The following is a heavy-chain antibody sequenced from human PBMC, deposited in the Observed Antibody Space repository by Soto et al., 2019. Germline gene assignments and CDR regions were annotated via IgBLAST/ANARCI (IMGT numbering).Heavy chain of an antibody. D-gene: IGHD1-26*01. J-gene: IGHJ4*02. Sequence: GGSLRLSCAASGFNLRDFYMSWIRQAPGKGLEWVAYIGSSSKTIVYSDSVRGRFTISSDNAENSLYLQMNSLQAGDTALYYCARNSEHFDFWGQGTLVTVSS. V-gene: IGHV3-11*01. CDR2: IGSSSKTI. CDR1: GFNLRDFY. CDR3: ARNSEHFDF.